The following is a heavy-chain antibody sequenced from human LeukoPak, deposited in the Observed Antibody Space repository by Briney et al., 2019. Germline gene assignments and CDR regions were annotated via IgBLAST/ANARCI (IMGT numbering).Heavy chain of an antibody. J-gene: IGHJ4*02. CDR3: ARDDGSSPYDY. CDR1: GFTVSSNY. Sequence: PGGSLRLSCAASGFTVSSNYMSWIRQAPGKGLEWVSVIYSGGGTYYAGSVKGRFTISRDNSKNTLYLQMNSLRAEDTAVHYCARDDGSSPYDYWGQGTLVTVSS. CDR2: IYSGGGT. D-gene: IGHD6-6*01. V-gene: IGHV3-66*02.